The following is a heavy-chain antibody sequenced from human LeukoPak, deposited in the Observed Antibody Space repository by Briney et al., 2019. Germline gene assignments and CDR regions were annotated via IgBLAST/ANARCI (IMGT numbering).Heavy chain of an antibody. V-gene: IGHV3-30*02. D-gene: IGHD2-2*01. CDR3: AKDLPAAYFDY. Sequence: PGGSLRLSCAASGFTFSSYGMHWVRQAPGKGLEWVAFVRSDGGIKYYADSLKGRFTISRDNSRTTVYLQMNSLRAEDTAVYHCAKDLPAAYFDYWGQGTLVTVSS. J-gene: IGHJ4*02. CDR2: VRSDGGIK. CDR1: GFTFSSYG.